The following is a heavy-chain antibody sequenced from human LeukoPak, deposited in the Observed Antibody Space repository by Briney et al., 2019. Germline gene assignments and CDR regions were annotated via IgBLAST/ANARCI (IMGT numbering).Heavy chain of an antibody. Sequence: PGGSLRLSCAASGFTFSSYGMSWVRQAPGKGLEWVSAISGSGGSTYYADSVKGRFTISRDNSKNTLYLQMNSLRAEDTAVYYCAKVGDSRYCSSTSCYAGFSDYWGQGTLVTVSS. D-gene: IGHD2-2*01. CDR1: GFTFSSYG. V-gene: IGHV3-23*01. J-gene: IGHJ4*02. CDR2: ISGSGGST. CDR3: AKVGDSRYCSSTSCYAGFSDY.